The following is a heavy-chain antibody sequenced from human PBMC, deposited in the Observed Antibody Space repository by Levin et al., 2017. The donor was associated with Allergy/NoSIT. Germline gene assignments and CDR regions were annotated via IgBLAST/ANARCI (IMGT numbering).Heavy chain of an antibody. Sequence: SETLSLTCTVSGGSISSSSYYWGWIRQPPGKGLEWIGSIYYSGSTYYNPSLKSRVTISVDTSKNQFSLKLSSVTAADTAVYYCARDPGRVDWYFDLWGRGTLVTVSS. D-gene: IGHD1-26*01. CDR1: GGSISSSSYY. CDR3: ARDPGRVDWYFDL. V-gene: IGHV4-39*02. CDR2: IYYSGST. J-gene: IGHJ2*01.